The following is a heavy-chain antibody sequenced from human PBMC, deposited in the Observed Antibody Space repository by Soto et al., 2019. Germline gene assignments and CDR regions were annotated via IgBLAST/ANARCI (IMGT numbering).Heavy chain of an antibody. J-gene: IGHJ4*02. CDR2: ISWHSNII. Sequence: EVQLVESGGGLVQPGRSLRLSCAASGFTFDDYAMHWVRRVPGKGLEWVSSISWHSNIIGYADSVKGRFTISRDNAKNSLYVHMNSLRSEDTALYYCAKGGPDGFCSGGRCYFDYWGQGTLVTVSS. CDR3: AKGGPDGFCSGGRCYFDY. CDR1: GFTFDDYA. V-gene: IGHV3-9*01. D-gene: IGHD2-15*01.